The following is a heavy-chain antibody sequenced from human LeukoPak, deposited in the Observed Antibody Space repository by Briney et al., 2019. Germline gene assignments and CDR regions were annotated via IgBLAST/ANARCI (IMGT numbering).Heavy chain of an antibody. CDR3: AKSLRSVRGSGGGD. V-gene: IGHV3-23*01. Sequence: PGGSLRLSCAASGFTFSSYAMAWVRQAPGKGLEWVSTITGNGGRTYYADSVKGRFTISRDNSKNTLYLQMNNLRAEDTAVFYCAKSLRSVRGSGGGDWGQGTLVTVSS. CDR2: ITGNGGRT. CDR1: GFTFSSYA. D-gene: IGHD3-10*01. J-gene: IGHJ4*02.